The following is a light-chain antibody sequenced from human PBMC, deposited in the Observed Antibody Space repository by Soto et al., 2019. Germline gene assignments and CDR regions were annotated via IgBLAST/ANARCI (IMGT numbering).Light chain of an antibody. J-gene: IGLJ1*01. Sequence: QSVLTQPASVSGSPGQSITISCSGTSSDVGGYNYVSWYQQHPGKAPKLIIYEVSNRPSGISNRSSGSKSADTASLTISGLQAEDEADYYCSSYTPNTALDRVFGNGTKVTVL. V-gene: IGLV2-14*01. CDR3: SSYTPNTALDRV. CDR1: SSDVGGYNY. CDR2: EVS.